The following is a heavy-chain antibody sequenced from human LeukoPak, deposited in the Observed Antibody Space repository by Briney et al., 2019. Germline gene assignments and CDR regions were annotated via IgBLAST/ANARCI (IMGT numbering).Heavy chain of an antibody. CDR2: IYYSGST. Sequence: PSETLSLTCTVSGGSISSSSYYWGWIRQPPGKGLEWIGGIYYSGSTYYNPSLKSRVTISVDTSKNQFSLKLSSVTAADTAVYYCAREKGASSGSLFLVAFDIWGQGTMVTVSS. J-gene: IGHJ3*02. D-gene: IGHD3-10*01. CDR1: GGSISSSSYY. V-gene: IGHV4-39*02. CDR3: AREKGASSGSLFLVAFDI.